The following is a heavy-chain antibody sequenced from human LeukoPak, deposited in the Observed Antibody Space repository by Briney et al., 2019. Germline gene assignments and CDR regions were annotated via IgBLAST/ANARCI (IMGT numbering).Heavy chain of an antibody. CDR3: ARVRYCSSTTCRGAFDI. J-gene: IGHJ3*02. CDR2: ARNKANSYAT. CDR1: GFTFSDHY. D-gene: IGHD2-2*01. V-gene: IGHV3-72*01. Sequence: PSGGSLRLSCAVSGFTFSDHYMDWVRQAPGKGLEWVGRARNKANSYATEYAASVKGRFTISRDDSENSLYLQMKSLKAEDTAVYYCARVRYCSSTTCRGAFDIWGQGTMVTVSS.